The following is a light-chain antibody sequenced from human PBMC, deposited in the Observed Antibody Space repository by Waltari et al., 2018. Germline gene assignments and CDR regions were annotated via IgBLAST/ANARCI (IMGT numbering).Light chain of an antibody. V-gene: IGKV3-11*01. CDR1: QSIGSQ. CDR3: QQRSNWPLT. Sequence: EIVLTQSPATLSLSPGQRAALSCRASQSIGSQLAWYQHRPGQAPRLLIDDTSNRSTGIPARFSGSGSGTDFTLTISSLQFEDSAVYYCQQRSNWPLTFGGGTKVEIK. J-gene: IGKJ4*01. CDR2: DTS.